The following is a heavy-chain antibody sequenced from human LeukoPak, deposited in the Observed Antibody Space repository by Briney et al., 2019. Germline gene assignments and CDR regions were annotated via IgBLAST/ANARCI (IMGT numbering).Heavy chain of an antibody. CDR1: GYTLTSYG. CDR3: ARGLLSYYYDSSGYYDY. V-gene: IGHV1-8*02. J-gene: IGHJ4*02. Sequence: ASVKVSCKASGYTLTSYGISWVRQAPGQGLEWMGWMNPNSGNTGYAQKFQGRVTMTRNTSISTAYMELSSLRSEDTAVYYCARGLLSYYYDSSGYYDYWGQGTLVTVSS. D-gene: IGHD3-22*01. CDR2: MNPNSGNT.